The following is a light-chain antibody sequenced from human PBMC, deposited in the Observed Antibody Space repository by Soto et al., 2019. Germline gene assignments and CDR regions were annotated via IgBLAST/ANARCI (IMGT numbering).Light chain of an antibody. J-gene: IGKJ1*01. CDR3: QQYNSYSGT. CDR1: QSINNW. CDR2: DAS. V-gene: IGKV1-5*01. Sequence: DLQMTQSPSTLSASVGDRVTITCRASQSINNWLAWYQQKPGKAPKLLIYDASTLESGVPSRFSGSGSGTEFTLTISSLQPDDFATYYCQQYNSYSGTFGQGTKVEI.